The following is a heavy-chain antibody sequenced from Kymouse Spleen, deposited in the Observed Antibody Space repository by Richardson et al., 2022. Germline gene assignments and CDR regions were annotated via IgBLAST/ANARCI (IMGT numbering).Heavy chain of an antibody. D-gene: IGHD4-11,IGHD4-11*01. CDR3: AKASNYAFDY. CDR2: ISWNSGSI. V-gene: IGHV3-9*01. Sequence: EVQLVESGGGLVQPGRSLRLSCAASGFTFDDYAMHWVRQAPGKGLEWVSGISWNSGSIGYADSVKGRFTISRDNAKNSLYLQMNSLRAEDTALYYCAKASNYAFDYWGQGTLVTVSS. CDR1: GFTFDDYA. J-gene: IGHJ4*02.